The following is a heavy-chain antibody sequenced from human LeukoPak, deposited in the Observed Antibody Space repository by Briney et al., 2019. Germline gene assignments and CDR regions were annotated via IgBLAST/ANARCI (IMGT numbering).Heavy chain of an antibody. Sequence: GGPRRLPWAPSGFTFSTYWMTWVRQAPGKGLDWVANIKQDGSEKYYVDSVKGRFTVSRDNGKNSLYLQMNSLRAEDTAVYYCARDEGILTAYYFHWGQGTLVTVSS. CDR1: GFTFSTYW. J-gene: IGHJ4*02. D-gene: IGHD3-9*01. CDR2: IKQDGSEK. CDR3: ARDEGILTAYYFH. V-gene: IGHV3-7*03.